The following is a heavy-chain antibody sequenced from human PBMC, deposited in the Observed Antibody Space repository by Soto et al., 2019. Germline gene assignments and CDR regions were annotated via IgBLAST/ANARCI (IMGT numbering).Heavy chain of an antibody. Sequence: VQLVESGGIGVQTGGSLRLSCAAAGFDFEDYAMHWVRQVPGKGLEWVSLTNSDGTDSYYVDSVKGRFTISRDNAKTTLYLQMDRLRPEDTALYFCAKSLYYYDSSPLDHWVQGTLVTVSS. V-gene: IGHV3-43D*04. CDR3: AKSLYYYDSSPLDH. D-gene: IGHD3-22*01. CDR1: GFDFEDYA. CDR2: TNSDGTDS. J-gene: IGHJ4*02.